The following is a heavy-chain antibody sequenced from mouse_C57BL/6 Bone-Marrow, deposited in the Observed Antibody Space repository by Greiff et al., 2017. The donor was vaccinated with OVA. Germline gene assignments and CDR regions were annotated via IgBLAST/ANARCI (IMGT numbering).Heavy chain of an antibody. D-gene: IGHD1-1*01. Sequence: VQLQESGAELARPGASVMLSCKASGYTFTSYGISWVKQRTGQGLEWIGEIYPRSGNTYYNEKFKGKATLTADKSSSTAYMELRSLTSEGSAVYFCARRYCGSSYDWGQGTTLTVSS. CDR1: GYTFTSYG. CDR2: IYPRSGNT. J-gene: IGHJ2*01. CDR3: ARRYCGSSYD. V-gene: IGHV1-81*01.